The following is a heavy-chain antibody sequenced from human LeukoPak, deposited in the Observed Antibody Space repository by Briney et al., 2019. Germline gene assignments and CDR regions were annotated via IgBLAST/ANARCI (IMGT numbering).Heavy chain of an antibody. D-gene: IGHD6-13*01. CDR3: ARGPSGYSSSWPDY. CDR2: ISSSSSYI. V-gene: IGHV3-21*01. J-gene: IGHJ4*02. CDR1: GFTFSSYS. Sequence: GGSLRLSCAAYGFTFSSYSMNWVRQAPGKGLEWASSISSSSSYIYYADSVKGRFTISRDNAKNSLYLQMNSLRAEDTAVYYCARGPSGYSSSWPDYWGQGTLVTVSS.